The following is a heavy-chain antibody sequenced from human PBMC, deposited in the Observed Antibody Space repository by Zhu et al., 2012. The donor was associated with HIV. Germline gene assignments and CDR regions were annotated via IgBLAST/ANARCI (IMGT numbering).Heavy chain of an antibody. V-gene: IGHV3-74*01. Sequence: EVQLVESGGGLVQPGGSLRLSCAASGFTFTSYWMHWVRQAPGKGLVWVARTNEHGSWTDHADSVKGRFTISRDDAKNTLYLQMNSLRAEDTAVYYCAGDVGGSGSYWGQGTLVTVSS. CDR2: TNEHGSWT. CDR1: GFTFTSYW. J-gene: IGHJ4*02. D-gene: IGHD3-10*01. CDR3: AGDVGGSGSY.